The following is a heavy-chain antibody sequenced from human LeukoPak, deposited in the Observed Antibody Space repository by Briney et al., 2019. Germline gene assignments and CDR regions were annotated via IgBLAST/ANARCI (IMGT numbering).Heavy chain of an antibody. V-gene: IGHV1-3*01. Sequence: ASVKVSCKASGYTFTSYAMHWVRQAPGQRLEWMGWINAGNGNTKYSQKFQGRVTITRDTSASTAYMELSSLRSEDTAVYYCARDDIVVVVAASPGAFDIWGQGTMVTVSS. CDR1: GYTFTSYA. CDR3: ARDDIVVVVAASPGAFDI. J-gene: IGHJ3*02. CDR2: INAGNGNT. D-gene: IGHD2-15*01.